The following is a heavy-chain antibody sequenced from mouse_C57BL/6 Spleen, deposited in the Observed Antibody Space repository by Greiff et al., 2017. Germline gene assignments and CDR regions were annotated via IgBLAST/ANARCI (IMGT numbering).Heavy chain of an antibody. V-gene: IGHV1-50*01. J-gene: IGHJ2*01. CDR2: IDPSDSYT. CDR3: ARGPYYYGSSGENYCDY. CDR1: GYTFTSYW. D-gene: IGHD1-1*01. Sequence: QVQLQQPGAELVKPGASVKLSCKASGYTFTSYWMQWVKQRPGQGLEWIGEIDPSDSYTNYNQKFKGKATLTVDTSSSTAYMQLSSLTSEDSAVYYCARGPYYYGSSGENYCDYWGQGTTLTVSS.